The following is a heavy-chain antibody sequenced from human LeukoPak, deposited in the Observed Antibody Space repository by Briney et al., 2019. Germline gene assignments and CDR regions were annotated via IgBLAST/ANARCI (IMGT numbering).Heavy chain of an antibody. Sequence: GGSLRLSCAASGFSVSGDNMSWVRQAPGKGLEWVANIKEDGSEKYYVDSVKGRFTISRDSSKNTLFLHMNTLRAEDTAIYYCAKDRTVGASYWYFDLWGRGTLVTVSS. V-gene: IGHV3-7*03. CDR1: GFSVSGDN. D-gene: IGHD1-26*01. CDR3: AKDRTVGASYWYFDL. J-gene: IGHJ2*01. CDR2: IKEDGSEK.